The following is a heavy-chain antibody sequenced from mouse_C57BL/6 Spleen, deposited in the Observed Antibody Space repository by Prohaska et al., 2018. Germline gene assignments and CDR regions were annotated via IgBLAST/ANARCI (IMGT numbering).Heavy chain of an antibody. D-gene: IGHD1-1*01. CDR3: VRHGDGYGSPQLAHYYAMDY. J-gene: IGHJ4*01. V-gene: IGHV10-1*01. Sequence: SLKLSCAASGFSFNTYAMNWVRQAPGKGLEWVARIRSKSNNYATYYADSVKDRFTISRDDSESMLYLQMNNLKTEDTAMYYCVRHGDGYGSPQLAHYYAMDYWGQGTSVTVSS. CDR1: GFSFNTYA. CDR2: IRSKSNNYAT.